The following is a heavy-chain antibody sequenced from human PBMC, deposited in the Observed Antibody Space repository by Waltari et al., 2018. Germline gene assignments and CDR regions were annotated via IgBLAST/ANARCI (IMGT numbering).Heavy chain of an antibody. CDR3: ARNQYWAFDY. D-gene: IGHD2-15*01. V-gene: IGHV3-23*01. J-gene: IGHJ4*02. Sequence: EVQLLESGGGLVQPGGSLRFSCSAPGFTFRSHAMSWVRQAPGKGLEWVSTITNGDGDTYYADSVKGRFTMSRDNSMNTLYLRMNSLRVEDTAIYYCARNQYWAFDYWGQGTLVTVSS. CDR1: GFTFRSHA. CDR2: ITNGDGDT.